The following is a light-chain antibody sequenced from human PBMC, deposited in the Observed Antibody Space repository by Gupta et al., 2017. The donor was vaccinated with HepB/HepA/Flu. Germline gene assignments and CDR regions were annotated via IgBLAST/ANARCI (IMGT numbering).Light chain of an antibody. J-gene: IGKJ1*01. Sequence: DVVMPQSPDSLAVSLGERATINCKSSQSLLYSSNNQNYLNWYQVKPGQPPRLLIYWASTRESGVPDRFSGSGSGTDFTLTISSLQAEDAAVYYCQQYYITPRTFGQGTKVEIK. V-gene: IGKV4-1*01. CDR2: WAS. CDR3: QQYYITPRT. CDR1: QSLLYSSNNQNY.